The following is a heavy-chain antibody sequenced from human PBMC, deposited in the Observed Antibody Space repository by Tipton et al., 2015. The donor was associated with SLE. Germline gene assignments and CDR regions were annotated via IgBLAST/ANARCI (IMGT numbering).Heavy chain of an antibody. D-gene: IGHD3-22*01. CDR1: GFTFSNAW. V-gene: IGHV3-15*01. J-gene: IGHJ4*02. Sequence: GSLRLSCAASGFTFSNAWMSWVRQAPGKGLEWVGRIKSKTDGGTTDYAAPVKGRFTISRDDSKNTLYLQMNSLKTEDTAVYYCTADLDSSEGYFDYWGLGTLVTVSS. CDR3: TADLDSSEGYFDY. CDR2: IKSKTDGGTT.